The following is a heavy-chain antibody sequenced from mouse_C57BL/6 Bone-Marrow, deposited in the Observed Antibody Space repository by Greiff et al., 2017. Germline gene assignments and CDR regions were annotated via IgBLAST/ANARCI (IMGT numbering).Heavy chain of an antibody. J-gene: IGHJ3*01. Sequence: QVQLKQSGPELVKPGASVKISCKASGYAFSSSRMNWVKQRPGKGLEWIGRFYPGDGDTNYNGKFKGKATLTADKSSSTAYMQLSSLTSEDSAVYFCARGGYDAWFAYWGQGTLVTVSA. CDR1: GYAFSSSR. D-gene: IGHD2-2*01. V-gene: IGHV1-82*01. CDR3: ARGGYDAWFAY. CDR2: FYPGDGDT.